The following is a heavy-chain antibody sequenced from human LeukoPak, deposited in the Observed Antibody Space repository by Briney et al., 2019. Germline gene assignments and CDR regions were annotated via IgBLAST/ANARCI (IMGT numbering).Heavy chain of an antibody. CDR3: ARGPYDGSGYYYRPESYFDY. Sequence: GASVKVSCKASGYTFTGYYMHWVRQAPGQGLEWMGWINPNSGGTNYAQKFQGRVTMTRDTSISTAYMELSRLRSDDTAVYYCARGPYDGSGYYYRPESYFDYWGQGTLVTVSS. V-gene: IGHV1-2*02. CDR1: GYTFTGYY. J-gene: IGHJ4*02. CDR2: INPNSGGT. D-gene: IGHD3-22*01.